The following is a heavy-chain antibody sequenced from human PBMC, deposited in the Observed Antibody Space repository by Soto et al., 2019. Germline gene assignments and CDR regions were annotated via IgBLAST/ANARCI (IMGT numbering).Heavy chain of an antibody. J-gene: IGHJ5*02. CDR1: GGTFSSYA. D-gene: IGHD6-13*01. V-gene: IGHV1-69*13. Sequence: ASVKVSCKASGGTFSSYAISWVRQAPGQGLEWMGGIIPIFGTANYAQKFQGRVTITADESTSTAYMELSSLRSEDTAVYYCARGHSPYSSSWLNWFDPWGQGTLVTVSS. CDR3: ARGHSPYSSSWLNWFDP. CDR2: IIPIFGTA.